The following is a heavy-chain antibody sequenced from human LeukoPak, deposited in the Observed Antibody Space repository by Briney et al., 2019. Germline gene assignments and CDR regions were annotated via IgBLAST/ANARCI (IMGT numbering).Heavy chain of an antibody. CDR3: ASLGYCSGGSCSEDDH. V-gene: IGHV4-34*01. D-gene: IGHD2-15*01. CDR2: INHSGST. Sequence: SETLSLTCAVYGGSFSGYYWSWIRQPPGKGLEWIGEINHSGSTNYNPSLKSRVTISVDTSKNQFSLKLSSVTAADTAVYYCASLGYCSGGSCSEDDHWGQGTLVTVSS. J-gene: IGHJ4*02. CDR1: GGSFSGYY.